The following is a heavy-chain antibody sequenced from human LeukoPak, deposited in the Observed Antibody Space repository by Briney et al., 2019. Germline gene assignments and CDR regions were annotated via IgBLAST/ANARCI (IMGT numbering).Heavy chain of an antibody. Sequence: GGPLRLSCAASGFTFSSYGMSWVRQAPGKGLEWVSGISGSGGSTYYADSVKGRFTISRDNSKNTLYLQMNTLRAEDTAVYYCAKASRFGYSYGPREYFYYMDVWGKGTTVTISS. D-gene: IGHD5-18*01. CDR3: AKASRFGYSYGPREYFYYMDV. V-gene: IGHV3-23*01. J-gene: IGHJ6*03. CDR1: GFTFSSYG. CDR2: ISGSGGST.